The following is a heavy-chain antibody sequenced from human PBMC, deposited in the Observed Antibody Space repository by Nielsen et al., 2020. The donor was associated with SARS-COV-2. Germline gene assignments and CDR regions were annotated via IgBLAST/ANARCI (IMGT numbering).Heavy chain of an antibody. D-gene: IGHD1-26*01. V-gene: IGHV3-30-3*01. J-gene: IGHJ4*02. Sequence: GGSLRLSCAASGFTFSSYAMHWVRQAPGKGLEWVAVISYDGSNKYYADSVKGRFTISRDNSKNTLYLQMNSLRAEDTAVYYCAKDGGSYDDGFDYWGQGTLVTVSS. CDR3: AKDGGSYDDGFDY. CDR2: ISYDGSNK. CDR1: GFTFSSYA.